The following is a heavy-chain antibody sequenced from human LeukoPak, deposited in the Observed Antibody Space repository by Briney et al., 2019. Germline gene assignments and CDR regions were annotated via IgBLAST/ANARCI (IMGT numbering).Heavy chain of an antibody. J-gene: IGHJ4*02. CDR1: GYTFTGYY. D-gene: IGHD5-12*01. V-gene: IGHV1-2*06. CDR3: ARGEAVATIGADY. Sequence: ASVKVSCKASGYTFTGYYMHWARQAPGQGLEWMGRINPNSGGTNYAQKFQGRVTMTRDTSISTAYMELSRLRSDDTAVYYCARGEAVATIGADYWGQGTLVTVSS. CDR2: INPNSGGT.